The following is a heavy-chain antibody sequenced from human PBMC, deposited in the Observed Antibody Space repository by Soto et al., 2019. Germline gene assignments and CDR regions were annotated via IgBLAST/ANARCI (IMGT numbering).Heavy chain of an antibody. Sequence: EVEVLESGGGLVQPGGSLRLSCAASGFTFSAYVMSWVRQAPGKGLEWVSSITSSGGGTYYADSVKDRFTVSRDNSKNTVYLQMNSLRDEDTAAYYCAKLTAAWGQGTLVTVSS. D-gene: IGHD6-13*01. CDR1: GFTFSAYV. V-gene: IGHV3-23*01. CDR2: ITSSGGGT. CDR3: AKLTAA. J-gene: IGHJ4*02.